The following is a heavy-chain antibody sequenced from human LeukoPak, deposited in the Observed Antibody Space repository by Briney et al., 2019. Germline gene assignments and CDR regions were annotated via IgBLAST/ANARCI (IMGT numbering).Heavy chain of an antibody. CDR3: ARDRGVSHYYGSGSYYNGLPGAFDI. J-gene: IGHJ3*02. Sequence: GASVKVSCKASGYTFTSYAMNWVRQAPGQGLEWMGWINTNTGNPTYAQGFTGRFVFSLDTSVSTAYLQISSLKAEDTAVYYCARDRGVSHYYGSGSYYNGLPGAFDIWGQGTMVTVSS. D-gene: IGHD3-10*01. CDR1: GYTFTSYA. CDR2: INTNTGNP. V-gene: IGHV7-4-1*02.